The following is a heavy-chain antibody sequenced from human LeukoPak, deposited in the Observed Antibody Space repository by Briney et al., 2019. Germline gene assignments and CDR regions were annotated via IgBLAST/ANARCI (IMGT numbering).Heavy chain of an antibody. CDR1: GFTFSDYW. CDR2: LNSDGSST. D-gene: IGHD1-14*01. Sequence: GGSLRLSCAASGFTFSDYWMHWVRQVPGKGLVWVSRLNSDGSSTSYADSVKGRSIISRDNAKNTLFLQMNSLMVEDTAVYYCARGPYPNPRAWGQGTLVTVSS. V-gene: IGHV3-74*01. J-gene: IGHJ5*02. CDR3: ARGPYPNPRA.